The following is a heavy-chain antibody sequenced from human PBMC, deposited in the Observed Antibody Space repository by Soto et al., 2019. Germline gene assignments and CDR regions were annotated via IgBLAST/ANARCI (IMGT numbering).Heavy chain of an antibody. J-gene: IGHJ6*02. V-gene: IGHV3-73*01. D-gene: IGHD6-13*01. CDR2: IRSKANSYAT. CDR1: GFTFSGSA. CDR3: TRLRKASSSWYAGYYYYGMDV. Sequence: GGSLRLSCAASGFTFSGSAMHWVRQASGKGLEWVGRIRSKANSYATAYAASVKGRFTISRDDSKNTAYLQMNSLKTEDTAVYYCTRLRKASSSWYAGYYYYGMDVWGQGTTVTVSS.